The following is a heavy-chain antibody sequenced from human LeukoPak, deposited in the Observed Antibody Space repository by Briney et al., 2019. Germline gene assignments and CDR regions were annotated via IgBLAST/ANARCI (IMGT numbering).Heavy chain of an antibody. D-gene: IGHD3-10*01. CDR2: IYYSGST. V-gene: IGHV4-59*01. CDR3: ARYGSGSLMGYYFDY. CDR1: GGSISSYY. Sequence: PSETLSLTCTVSGGSISSYYWSWIRQPPGKGLEWIGYIYYSGSTNYNPSFKSRVTISVDTSKNQFSLKLSSVTAADTAVYYCARYGSGSLMGYYFDYWGQGTLVTVSS. J-gene: IGHJ4*02.